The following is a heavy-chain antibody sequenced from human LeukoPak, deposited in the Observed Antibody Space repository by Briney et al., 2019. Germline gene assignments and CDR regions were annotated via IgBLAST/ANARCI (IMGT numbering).Heavy chain of an antibody. CDR2: IRPEGTTT. Sequence: PGGSLRLSCAASGFTFSTYWMHWVRQAPGKGLVWVSRIRPEGTTTAYADSVKGRFTISRDNAKNTLFLQMNSLSAEDTAVYYCASVDGGWDGDYWGQGQLVTVS. V-gene: IGHV3-74*03. CDR1: GFTFSTYW. CDR3: ASVDGGWDGDY. D-gene: IGHD1-26*01. J-gene: IGHJ4*02.